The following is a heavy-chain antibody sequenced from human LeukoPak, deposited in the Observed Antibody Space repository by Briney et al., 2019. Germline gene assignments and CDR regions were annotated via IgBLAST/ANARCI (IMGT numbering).Heavy chain of an antibody. Sequence: ASVKVSCKASGYTFTSYGISRVRQAPGQGLEWMGWISAYNGNTNYAQKLQGRVTMTTDTSTNTAYMELRSLRSDDTAVYYCARSRNYYGSGSYYNSNFYYFDYWGQGTLVTVSS. CDR2: ISAYNGNT. CDR1: GYTFTSYG. D-gene: IGHD3-10*01. V-gene: IGHV1-18*01. CDR3: ARSRNYYGSGSYYNSNFYYFDY. J-gene: IGHJ4*02.